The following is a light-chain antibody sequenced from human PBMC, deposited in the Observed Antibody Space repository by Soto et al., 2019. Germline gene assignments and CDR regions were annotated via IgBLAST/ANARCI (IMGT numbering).Light chain of an antibody. CDR3: SSFTCSTIYV. J-gene: IGLJ1*01. CDR1: SSDVGSYNR. Sequence: QSVLTRPPSVSGSPGQSVAVSCTGTSSDVGSYNRVSWYQQPPGTAPKLIIYEVSNRPSGVPDRFSGSKSGNTASLTISGLQAEDEADYYCSSFTCSTIYVFGSGTRVTVL. CDR2: EVS. V-gene: IGLV2-18*02.